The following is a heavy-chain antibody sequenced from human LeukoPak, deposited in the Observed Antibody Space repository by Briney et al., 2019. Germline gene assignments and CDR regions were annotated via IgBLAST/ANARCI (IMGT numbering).Heavy chain of an antibody. CDR2: IYTSGST. Sequence: SETLCLTCTVSGGSISSYYWSWIRQPAGKELEWIGRIYTSGSTNYNPSLKSRVTMSVDTSKNQFSLKLSSVTAADTAVYYCARVEVGATTLDYYYMDVWGKGTTVTVSS. D-gene: IGHD1-26*01. V-gene: IGHV4-4*07. J-gene: IGHJ6*03. CDR1: GGSISSYY. CDR3: ARVEVGATTLDYYYMDV.